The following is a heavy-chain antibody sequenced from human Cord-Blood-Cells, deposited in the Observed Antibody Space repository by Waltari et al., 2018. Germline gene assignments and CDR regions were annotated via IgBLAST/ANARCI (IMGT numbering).Heavy chain of an antibody. Sequence: QLQLQESGPGLVKPSETLSLTCTVSGGSISSSSYYWGWIRQPPGKGLEWIGSIYYSGSTYYNPSLKGRVTISVDTSKNQFSLKLSSVTAADTAVYYCARGNVLRFLEWLLPLDYWGQGTLVTVSS. CDR1: GGSISSSSYY. CDR2: IYYSGST. V-gene: IGHV4-39*01. J-gene: IGHJ4*02. D-gene: IGHD3-3*01. CDR3: ARGNVLRFLEWLLPLDY.